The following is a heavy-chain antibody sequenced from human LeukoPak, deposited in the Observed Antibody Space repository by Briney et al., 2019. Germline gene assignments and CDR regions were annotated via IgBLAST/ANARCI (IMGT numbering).Heavy chain of an antibody. CDR1: GGSISSYY. CDR2: IYTSGST. CDR3: ARAPDYYDSSDAFDI. Sequence: PSETLSLTCTVSGGSISSYYWSWIRQPAGKGLEWIGRIYTSGSTNYNPSLKSRVTMSVDTSKNQFSLKLSSVTAADTAVYYCARAPDYYDSSDAFDIWGQGTMVTVSS. D-gene: IGHD3-22*01. J-gene: IGHJ3*02. V-gene: IGHV4-4*07.